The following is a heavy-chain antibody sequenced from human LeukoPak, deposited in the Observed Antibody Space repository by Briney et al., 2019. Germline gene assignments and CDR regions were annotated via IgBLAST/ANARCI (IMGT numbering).Heavy chain of an antibody. CDR3: ARRIVGASCMDY. Sequence: GASVKVSCKASGYTFTNYGISWVRQAPGQGLEWMGWISAYNGNTNYAQKLQGRVTMTTDTSTSTAYMELRSLRSDDTALYYCARRIVGASCMDYWGQGTLVTVSS. D-gene: IGHD1-26*01. J-gene: IGHJ4*02. V-gene: IGHV1-18*01. CDR1: GYTFTNYG. CDR2: ISAYNGNT.